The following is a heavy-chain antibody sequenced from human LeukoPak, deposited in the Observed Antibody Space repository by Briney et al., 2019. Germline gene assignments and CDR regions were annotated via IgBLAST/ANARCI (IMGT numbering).Heavy chain of an antibody. CDR2: INTNTGNP. D-gene: IGHD5-24*01. J-gene: IGHJ3*02. CDR1: GYTFTTYA. Sequence: ASVKVSCKASGYTFTTYAMIWVRQAPGQGLEWMGWINTNTGNPTYVQGFTGRFVFSLDSSVSTAYLHISSLKAEDTAVYYCARLDGYNAFDIWGQGTMVTVSS. CDR3: ARLDGYNAFDI. V-gene: IGHV7-4-1*02.